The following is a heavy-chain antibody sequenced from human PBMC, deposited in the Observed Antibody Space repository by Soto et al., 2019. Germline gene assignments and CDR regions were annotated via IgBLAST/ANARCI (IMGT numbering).Heavy chain of an antibody. V-gene: IGHV5-51*01. CDR3: ARARGGRTDIVVVPAADYYYYYMDV. D-gene: IGHD2-2*01. Sequence: GESLKISCKGSGYSFTSYWIGWVRQMPGKGLEWMGIIYPGDSDTRYSPSFQGQVTISADKSISTAYLQWSSLKASDTAMYYCARARGGRTDIVVVPAADYYYYYMDVWGKGTTVTVSS. J-gene: IGHJ6*03. CDR1: GYSFTSYW. CDR2: IYPGDSDT.